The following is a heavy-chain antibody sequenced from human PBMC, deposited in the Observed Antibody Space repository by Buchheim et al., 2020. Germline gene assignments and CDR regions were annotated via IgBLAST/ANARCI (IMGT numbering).Heavy chain of an antibody. CDR3: ARSAVVTAITPRYNWFDP. J-gene: IGHJ5*02. D-gene: IGHD2-21*02. Sequence: QVQLQESGPGLVKPSETLSLTCTVSGGSISSYYWSWIRQPPGKGLEWIGYIYYSGSTNYNPSLKSRVTISVDTSKNQFSLKLSSVTAADTAVYYCARSAVVTAITPRYNWFDPWGQGTL. CDR2: IYYSGST. CDR1: GGSISSYY. V-gene: IGHV4-59*08.